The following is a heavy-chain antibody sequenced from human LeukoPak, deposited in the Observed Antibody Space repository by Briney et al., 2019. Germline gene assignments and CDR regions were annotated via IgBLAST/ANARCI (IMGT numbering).Heavy chain of an antibody. CDR1: GFTFSSYA. D-gene: IGHD3-22*01. V-gene: IGHV3-23*01. Sequence: PGGSLRLSCAASGFTFSSYAMSWVRQAPGKVLEWVSAISGSGGSTYYADSVKGRFTISRDNSKNTMYLQMNSLRAEDTAVYYCAKGLGVYYPEYFQHWGQGTLVTVSS. J-gene: IGHJ1*01. CDR2: ISGSGGST. CDR3: AKGLGVYYPEYFQH.